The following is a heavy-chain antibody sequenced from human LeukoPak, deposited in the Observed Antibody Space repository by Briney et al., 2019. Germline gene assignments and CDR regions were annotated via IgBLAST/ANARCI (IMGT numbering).Heavy chain of an antibody. CDR2: MYPSGST. V-gene: IGHV4-4*07. J-gene: IGHJ2*01. D-gene: IGHD3-10*01. Sequence: SETLSLTCTVSGGSISSNYWNWIRQPAGKGLEWIGRMYPSGSTTYNPSLNSRVPLSVDTSKNQSSLKLSSVTAADSAVYYCARDRGAYNWYFDLWGRGTLVTVSS. CDR1: GGSISSNY. CDR3: ARDRGAYNWYFDL.